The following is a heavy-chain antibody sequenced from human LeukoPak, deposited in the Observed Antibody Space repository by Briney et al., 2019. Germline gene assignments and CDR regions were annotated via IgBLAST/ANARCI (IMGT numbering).Heavy chain of an antibody. J-gene: IGHJ4*02. CDR3: AGLNGANVGYFDY. CDR1: GFTFSNNG. Sequence: PGGSLRLSCEASGFTFSNNGMHWVRQAPGKGLEWVATVWYDGSYKYCAESVKGRFTISRDNSKNTLYLEMNSLRAEDTAVYFCAGLNGANVGYFDYWGQGTLVTVSS. CDR2: VWYDGSYK. V-gene: IGHV3-33*01. D-gene: IGHD4/OR15-4a*01.